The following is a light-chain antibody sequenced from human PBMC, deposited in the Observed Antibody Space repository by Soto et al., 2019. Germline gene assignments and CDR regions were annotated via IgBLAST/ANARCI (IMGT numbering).Light chain of an antibody. CDR2: GAS. CDR1: QSISSW. Sequence: MTQSPSTLSASVGDRVTITCRASQSISSWLAWYQQKPGQAPRLLIYGASTRATEIPDRFSGSGSGTEFTLTISSLQSEDFAIYYCQQYSSWPPYTFGQGTKLEIK. V-gene: IGKV3-15*01. CDR3: QQYSSWPPYT. J-gene: IGKJ2*01.